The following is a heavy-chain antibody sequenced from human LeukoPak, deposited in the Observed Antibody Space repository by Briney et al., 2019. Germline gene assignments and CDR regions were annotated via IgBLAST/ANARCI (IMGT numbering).Heavy chain of an antibody. D-gene: IGHD6-13*01. V-gene: IGHV4-30-2*01. J-gene: IGHJ4*02. CDR1: GGSISSGGYS. CDR3: ARHSHLAAAFDY. Sequence: SETLSLTCAVSGGSISSGGYSWSWIRQPPGKGLEWIGYIYHSGSTYYNPSLKSRVTISVDTSKNQFSLKLSSVTAADTAVYYCARHSHLAAAFDYWGQGTLVTVSS. CDR2: IYHSGST.